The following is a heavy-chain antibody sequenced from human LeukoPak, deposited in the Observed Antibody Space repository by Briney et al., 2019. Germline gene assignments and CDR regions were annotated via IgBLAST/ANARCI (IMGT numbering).Heavy chain of an antibody. CDR3: AREGGLDY. D-gene: IGHD3-16*01. CDR2: INPNSGGT. Sequence: ASVKVSCKASGYTFTGYYMHWVRQAPGQGLEWMGWINPNSGGTNYAQKFQGRVTMTRDTSTSTVYMELSSLRSEDTAVYYCAREGGLDYWGQGTLVTVSS. CDR1: GYTFTGYY. J-gene: IGHJ4*02. V-gene: IGHV1-2*02.